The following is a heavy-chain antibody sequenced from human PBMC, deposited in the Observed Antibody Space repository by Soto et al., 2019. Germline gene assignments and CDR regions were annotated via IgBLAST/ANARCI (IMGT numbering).Heavy chain of an antibody. CDR2: IYYSGST. Sequence: SETLSLTCTVSGGSISSGGYYWSWIRQHPGKGLEWIGYIYYSGSTYYNPSLKSRVTITIDTSKNQFSLKLSSVTAAHTAVYYCARDIVATTLFDYWGQGTLVTVSS. J-gene: IGHJ4*02. V-gene: IGHV4-31*03. D-gene: IGHD5-12*01. CDR3: ARDIVATTLFDY. CDR1: GGSISSGGYY.